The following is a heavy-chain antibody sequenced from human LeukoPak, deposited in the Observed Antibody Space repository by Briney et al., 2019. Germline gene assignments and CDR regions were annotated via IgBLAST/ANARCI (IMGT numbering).Heavy chain of an antibody. V-gene: IGHV1-18*01. J-gene: IGHJ4*02. CDR1: GGTFTNYG. Sequence: ASVKVSCKASGGTFTNYGITWMRQAPGQGLEWMGWINTYNGNTNYAQKLQGRVTITTDTSTSTAYMELRSLRSDDTAVFYCARDLVDGVGAPGAYWGQGALVTVSS. CDR2: INTYNGNT. D-gene: IGHD1-26*01. CDR3: ARDLVDGVGAPGAY.